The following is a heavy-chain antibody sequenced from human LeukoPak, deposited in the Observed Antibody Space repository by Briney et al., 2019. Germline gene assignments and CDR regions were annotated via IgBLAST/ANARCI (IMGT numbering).Heavy chain of an antibody. CDR1: GFPFSLYS. CDR2: INSGGGTI. D-gene: IGHD5-12*01. V-gene: IGHV3-48*04. J-gene: IGHJ4*02. CDR3: ARSAFGGYQPDY. Sequence: GGSLRLSCVASGFPFSLYSMNWVRQAPGKGLEWVSYINSGGGTIYYADSVKDRFTISRDDAKNTLYLQMNGLRPEDTAVYYCARSAFGGYQPDYWGQGTLVTVSS.